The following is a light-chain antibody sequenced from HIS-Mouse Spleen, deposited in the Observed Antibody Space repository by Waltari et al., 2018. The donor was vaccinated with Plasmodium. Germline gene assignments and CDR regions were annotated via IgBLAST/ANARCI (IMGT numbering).Light chain of an antibody. CDR3: QQYDNPSFT. V-gene: IGKV1-33*01. J-gene: IGKJ3*01. Sequence: DIQMTKSPSSLSPSLGHQFTITCQASQDISNYLNLYQQKPGKAPKLLIYDASNLETGVPSRFSGSGSGTDFTFTISSLQPEDIATYYCQQYDNPSFTFGPGTKVDIK. CDR1: QDISNY. CDR2: DAS.